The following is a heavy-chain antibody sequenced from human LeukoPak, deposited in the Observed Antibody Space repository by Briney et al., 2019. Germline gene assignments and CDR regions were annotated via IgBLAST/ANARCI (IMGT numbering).Heavy chain of an antibody. J-gene: IGHJ4*02. CDR1: GGSISSSSYY. CDR3: ARAGFGELFFDY. Sequence: QTSETLSLTCTVSGGSISSSSYYWGWIRQPPGKGLEWIGIMYYSGSTYYKPSLKSRVTTSVDTSKNQFSLKLTSVTAADTAVYYCARAGFGELFFDYWGQGTLVTVSS. CDR2: MYYSGST. V-gene: IGHV4-39*07. D-gene: IGHD3-10*01.